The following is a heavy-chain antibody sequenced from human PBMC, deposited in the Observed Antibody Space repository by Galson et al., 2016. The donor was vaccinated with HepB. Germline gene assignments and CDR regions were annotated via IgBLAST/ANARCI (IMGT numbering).Heavy chain of an antibody. V-gene: IGHV3-53*01. CDR3: ARDPGRIAAAGHFGS. Sequence: SLRLSCAGSGFIVSSHYMNWVRQPPGKGLEWVAIIYSGGATYYADSVKGRFTISRDNPKNTLYLQMNSLRAEDTAVYYCARDPGRIAAAGHFGSWGQGTGVTVAS. CDR1: GFIVSSHY. CDR2: IYSGGAT. J-gene: IGHJ5*01. D-gene: IGHD6-13*01.